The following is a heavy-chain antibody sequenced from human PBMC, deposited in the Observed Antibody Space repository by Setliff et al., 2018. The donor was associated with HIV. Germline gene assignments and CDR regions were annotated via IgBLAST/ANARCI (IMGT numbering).Heavy chain of an antibody. V-gene: IGHV4-39*07. CDR1: GDSISTSSYY. CDR3: ARRSGFALDY. CDR2: IIHSGST. D-gene: IGHD5-12*01. J-gene: IGHJ4*02. Sequence: KASETLSLTCTVSGDSISTSSYYWGWLRQTPGKGLEWIGEIIHSGSTNYNPSLKSRVTISVDTSKNQFSLKLSSVTAADTAVYYCARRSGFALDYWGQGTLVTVSS.